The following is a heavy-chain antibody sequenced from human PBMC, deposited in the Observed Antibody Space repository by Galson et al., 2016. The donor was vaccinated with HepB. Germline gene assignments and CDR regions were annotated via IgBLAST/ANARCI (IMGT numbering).Heavy chain of an antibody. J-gene: IGHJ4*02. CDR2: IHPGGSEK. CDR1: GFTFSGYW. Sequence: SLRLSCATSGFTFSGYWMTWVRQAPGKGLEWVANIHPGGSEKYYVDSVKGRFTLSRDNAKNSVYLQMNSLRDEDTAVYYCARDRVTASGYGWGYDYWGQGTLATVAS. D-gene: IGHD2-21*01. CDR3: ARDRVTASGYGWGYDY. V-gene: IGHV3-7*01.